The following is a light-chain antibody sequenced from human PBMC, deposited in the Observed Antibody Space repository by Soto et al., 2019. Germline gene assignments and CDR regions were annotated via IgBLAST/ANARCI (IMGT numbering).Light chain of an antibody. CDR3: KQYNNWPIT. Sequence: EIVMTQSPATLSVSPGERATLSCRASQSIATNLAWFQQKPGQAPRLLIYGASTRATGVQARFSGSGSGAQFTLTIRSLQSEDFAVYYCKQYNNWPITLGQGTRLEIK. J-gene: IGKJ5*01. CDR2: GAS. V-gene: IGKV3-15*01. CDR1: QSIATN.